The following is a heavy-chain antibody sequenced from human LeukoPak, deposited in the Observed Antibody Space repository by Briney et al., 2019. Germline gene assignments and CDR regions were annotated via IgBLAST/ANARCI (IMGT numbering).Heavy chain of an antibody. V-gene: IGHV4-30-4*01. CDR1: GGSISSGDYY. CDR2: IYYSGST. J-gene: IGHJ6*02. CDR3: AREGWPYGMDV. Sequence: PSETLSLTCTVSGGSISSGDYYWSWIRQPPGKGLEWIEYIYYSGSTYYNPSLKSRVTISVDTSKNQFSLKLSSVTAADTAVYYCAREGWPYGMDVWGQGTTVTVSS.